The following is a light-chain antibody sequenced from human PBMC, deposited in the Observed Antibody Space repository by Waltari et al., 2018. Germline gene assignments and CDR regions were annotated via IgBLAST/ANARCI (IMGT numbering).Light chain of an antibody. CDR3: CSYAAYSPVL. Sequence: QSALTQPASVSGSPGPSITISCTGTSSDVGNYNLVSWYQQHPGKAPQLIICEGSKRPSGVSNRFSGSKFGNTASLTISGLQAEDEADYYCCSYAAYSPVLFGGGTKVTVL. J-gene: IGLJ2*01. CDR1: SSDVGNYNL. CDR2: EGS. V-gene: IGLV2-23*01.